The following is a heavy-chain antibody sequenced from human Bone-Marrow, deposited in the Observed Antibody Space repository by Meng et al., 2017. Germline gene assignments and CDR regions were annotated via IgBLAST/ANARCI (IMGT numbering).Heavy chain of an antibody. J-gene: IGHJ5*02. D-gene: IGHD1-14*01. CDR3: ARDKCVTTRCWFDP. CDR1: GDSVYGNSAA. V-gene: IGHV6-1*01. Sequence: SQTLSLTCAISGDSVYGNSAAWNWIRQSPSRGLELLGRTYYRSKWYNDYATSVEGRITINPDTSKNQFSLQLTSVTPEDKAVYYCARDKCVTTRCWFDPWGQGTLVTVSS. CDR2: TYYRSKWYN.